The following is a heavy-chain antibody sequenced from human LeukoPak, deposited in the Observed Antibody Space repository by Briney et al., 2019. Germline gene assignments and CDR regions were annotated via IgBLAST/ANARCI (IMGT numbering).Heavy chain of an antibody. V-gene: IGHV1-2*02. CDR1: GYTFTGYY. D-gene: IGHD3-9*01. CDR2: INPNSGGT. CDR3: ARSYYDILTGYENYYYYGMDV. J-gene: IGHJ6*02. Sequence: ASVKVSCKASGYTFTGYYMHWVRQAPGQGLEWMGWINPNSGGTNYAQKFQGRVTMTRDTSISTAYMELSRLRSDDTAVYYCARSYYDILTGYENYYYYGMDVWGQGTTVTVSS.